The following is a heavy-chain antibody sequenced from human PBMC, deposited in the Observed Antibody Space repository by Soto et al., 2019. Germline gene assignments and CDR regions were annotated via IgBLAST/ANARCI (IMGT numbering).Heavy chain of an antibody. D-gene: IGHD2-15*01. V-gene: IGHV1-3*01. CDR1: GYTFTSYA. Sequence: ASVKVSCKASGYTFTSYATHWVRQAPGQRLQWMGWINAGNGNTKYSQKFQGRVTITRDTSASTAYMELSSLRSEDTAVYYCARDHRYCSGGSCLQDDYYYGMDVWGQGTTVTVSS. J-gene: IGHJ6*02. CDR2: INAGNGNT. CDR3: ARDHRYCSGGSCLQDDYYYGMDV.